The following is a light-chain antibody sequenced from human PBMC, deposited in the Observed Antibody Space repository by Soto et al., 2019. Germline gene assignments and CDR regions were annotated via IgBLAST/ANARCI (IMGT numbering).Light chain of an antibody. J-gene: IGKJ1*01. Sequence: EIVLTQSPGTLSLSPGERATLSCRASQSVSSYLAWYQQKPGQAPRLLIYDASNRATGIPAGFSGSGSGTDFTLTISRLEPEDFAVYYCQQYGSSPSFGQGTKVDIK. CDR1: QSVSSY. V-gene: IGKV3-20*01. CDR2: DAS. CDR3: QQYGSSPS.